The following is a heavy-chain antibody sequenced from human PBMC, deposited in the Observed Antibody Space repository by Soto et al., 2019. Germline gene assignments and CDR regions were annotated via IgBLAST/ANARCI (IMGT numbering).Heavy chain of an antibody. J-gene: IGHJ4*02. V-gene: IGHV4-39*01. Sequence: PSETLSLTCTVSGGSISSSSYYWGWIRQPPGKGLEWIGSIYYSGSTYYNPSLKSRVTISVDTSKNQFSLKLSSVTAADTAVYYCASAADPSSYYYDRDPDFDDWGQGTVVTVSS. D-gene: IGHD3-22*01. CDR3: ASAADPSSYYYDRDPDFDD. CDR2: IYYSGST. CDR1: GGSISSSSYY.